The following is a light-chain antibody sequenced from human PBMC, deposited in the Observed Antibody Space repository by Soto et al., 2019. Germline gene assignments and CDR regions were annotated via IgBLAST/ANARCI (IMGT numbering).Light chain of an antibody. V-gene: IGLV1-40*01. CDR1: SSNIGAGYD. Sequence: QSVLTQPPSVSGAPGQRVTISCTGSSSNIGAGYDVHWYQHLPGTAPKLLIYGNSNRPSGVPDRFSASKSGTSASLAITGLQAEDEADYYCQSYDSSLSVVVFGGGTQLTVL. CDR3: QSYDSSLSVVV. J-gene: IGLJ2*01. CDR2: GNS.